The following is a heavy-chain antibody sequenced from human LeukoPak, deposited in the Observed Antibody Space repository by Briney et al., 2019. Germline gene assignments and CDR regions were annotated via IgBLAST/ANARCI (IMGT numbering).Heavy chain of an antibody. CDR2: IIPSLDIE. CDR3: GGEVEVRGGSGVGEF. Sequence: SVKVSCKPSGGTPRSYAINWVRQAPGQGLEWMGRIIPSLDIENYAQNFQGRVRITADKSTRTVYMDLSSLKPDDTAVYYWGGEVEVRGGSGVGEFWGEGTLGSVSS. D-gene: IGHD3-10*01. CDR1: GGTPRSYA. V-gene: IGHV1-69*04. J-gene: IGHJ1*01.